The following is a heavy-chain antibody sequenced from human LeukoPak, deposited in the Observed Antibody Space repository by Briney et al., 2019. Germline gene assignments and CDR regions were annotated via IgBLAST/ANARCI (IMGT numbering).Heavy chain of an antibody. V-gene: IGHV3-23*01. D-gene: IGHD3-10*01. CDR3: AKLDNYYGSGSYYGYFDY. J-gene: IGHJ4*02. CDR2: ITGPGGST. Sequence: PGGSLRLSCAASGFTVSSHYMTWVRQVPGKGLEWVSAITGPGGSTYYADSVKGRFTISRDNSKKELYLQMNSLRAEDTAVYYCAKLDNYYGSGSYYGYFDYWGQGSLVTVSS. CDR1: GFTVSSHY.